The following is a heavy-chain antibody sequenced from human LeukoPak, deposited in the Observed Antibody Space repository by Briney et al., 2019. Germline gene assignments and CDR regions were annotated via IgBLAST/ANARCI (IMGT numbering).Heavy chain of an antibody. CDR3: ARVRDSDNWWGAFDI. Sequence: ASVKVSCKASGYTFTSYGISWVRQAPGQGLEWMGWISTVNGNSRYAQNFQGRVTLTTDTSTNTAHLELTSLRSDDTAIYYCARVRDSDNWWGAFDIWGQGTMVTVSS. CDR1: GYTFTSYG. CDR2: ISTVNGNS. J-gene: IGHJ3*02. D-gene: IGHD1-1*01. V-gene: IGHV1-18*01.